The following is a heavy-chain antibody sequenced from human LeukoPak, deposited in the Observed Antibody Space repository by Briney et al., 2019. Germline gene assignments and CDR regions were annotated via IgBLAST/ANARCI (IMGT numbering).Heavy chain of an antibody. Sequence: AAVKVSCNASGYTFTAYYMKWVRHAPGQGLEWMGWINHNSGGTNYAQNFQGRVTMTRDRSISTVYMQLNSLRSDDTAVYYCARRLTGVDYWGQGTQVTVSS. J-gene: IGHJ4*02. CDR3: ARRLTGVDY. D-gene: IGHD7-27*01. CDR1: GYTFTAYY. V-gene: IGHV1-2*02. CDR2: INHNSGGT.